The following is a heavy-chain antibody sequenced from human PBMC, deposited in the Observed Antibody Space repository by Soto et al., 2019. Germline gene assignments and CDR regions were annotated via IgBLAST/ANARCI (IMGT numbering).Heavy chain of an antibody. CDR3: ARDKDTSSWTGFDF. Sequence: PGGSLRLSCAASGFTFATYAMSWVRQALGKGLEWVSAISATGISTHYADSVKGRVTISRDNSANTLSLEMSSLTAEDTAVYYCARDKDTSSWTGFDFWGHGTLVTVSS. CDR2: ISATGIST. CDR1: GFTFATYA. D-gene: IGHD1-1*01. V-gene: IGHV3-23*01. J-gene: IGHJ4*01.